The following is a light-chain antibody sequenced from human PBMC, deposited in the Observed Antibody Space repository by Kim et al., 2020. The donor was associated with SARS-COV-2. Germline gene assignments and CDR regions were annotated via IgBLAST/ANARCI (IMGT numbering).Light chain of an antibody. CDR3: QQANSFPLT. CDR1: QCMSSW. CDR2: AGS. Sequence: ASVGDRVTIACRASQCMSSWFAWYQQKPGKAPKLLIYAGSSLQSGVPSRFSGSGSGTDFTLTISSLQPEDFATYYCQQANSFPLTFGGGTMVDIK. V-gene: IGKV1-12*01. J-gene: IGKJ4*01.